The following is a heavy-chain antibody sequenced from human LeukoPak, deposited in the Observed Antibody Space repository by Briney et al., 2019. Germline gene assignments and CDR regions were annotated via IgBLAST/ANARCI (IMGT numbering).Heavy chain of an antibody. V-gene: IGHV3-9*03. Sequence: GGSLRLSCAASGFTFDDYAMHWVRQAPGEGLEWVSGISWNSGSIGYADSVKGRFTISRGNAKNSLYLQMNSLRAEDMALYYCARGGGWSGSNWFDPWGQGTLVTVSS. D-gene: IGHD3-3*01. J-gene: IGHJ5*02. CDR3: ARGGGWSGSNWFDP. CDR1: GFTFDDYA. CDR2: ISWNSGSI.